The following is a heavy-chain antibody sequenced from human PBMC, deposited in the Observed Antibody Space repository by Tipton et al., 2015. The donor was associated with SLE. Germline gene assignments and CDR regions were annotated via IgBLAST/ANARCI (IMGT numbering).Heavy chain of an antibody. J-gene: IGHJ4*02. CDR1: GYSFPTYW. CDR2: IHPGDSDT. Sequence: VQLVQSGAEVKKPGESLRISCKGSGYSFPTYWIGWVRQMPGKGLEWMGIIHPGDSDTRYSPSFEGQVTISVDKSVNTAYLQWSSLKASDTAMYHCARRQVAGIDYWGQGTLVTVSS. CDR3: ARRQVAGIDY. D-gene: IGHD6-19*01. V-gene: IGHV5-51*01.